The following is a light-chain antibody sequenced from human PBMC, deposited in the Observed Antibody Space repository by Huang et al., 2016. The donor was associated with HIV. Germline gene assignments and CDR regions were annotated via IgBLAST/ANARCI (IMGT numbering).Light chain of an antibody. J-gene: IGKJ2*01. CDR2: GTS. CDR3: QQYNNWPYT. Sequence: DSKSGSNHLAGYQQMPGQCPRLLIYGTSTRATGIPARFSGSGSGTEFTLNISSLQSEDFAVYYCQQYNNWPYTFGQGTKLEIK. CDR1: KSGSNH. V-gene: IGKV3-15*01.